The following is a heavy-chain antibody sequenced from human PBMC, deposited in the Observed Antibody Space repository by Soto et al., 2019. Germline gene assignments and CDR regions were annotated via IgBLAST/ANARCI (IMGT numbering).Heavy chain of an antibody. CDR3: ANGESNGRPAFDY. J-gene: IGHJ4*02. D-gene: IGHD3-10*01. CDR1: GFTFNTYA. Sequence: EVQLLESGGGLVQPGGSLGLSCAASGFTFNTYAMSWVRQAPGKGLEWVSTISATDGGTYYADSVTGRFTISRDNSKNTLSLQMNSLRADDTAVYYCANGESNGRPAFDYWGQGTLVTVSS. CDR2: ISATDGGT. V-gene: IGHV3-23*01.